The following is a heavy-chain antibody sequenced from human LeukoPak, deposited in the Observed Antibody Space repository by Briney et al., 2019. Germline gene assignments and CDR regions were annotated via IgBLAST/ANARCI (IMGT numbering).Heavy chain of an antibody. Sequence: GGSLRLSCAASGFTFSSYSMNWVRQAPGKGLEWVSAISGSGSTTYYADSVKGRFTISRDNSKNTLYLQMSSLRAEDTAVYYCAKVGDYYGSGKYSNFDYWGQGTLVTISS. CDR1: GFTFSSYS. CDR2: ISGSGSTT. D-gene: IGHD3-10*01. V-gene: IGHV3-23*01. J-gene: IGHJ4*02. CDR3: AKVGDYYGSGKYSNFDY.